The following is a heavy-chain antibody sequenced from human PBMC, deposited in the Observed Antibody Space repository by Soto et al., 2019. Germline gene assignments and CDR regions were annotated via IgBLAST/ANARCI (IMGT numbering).Heavy chain of an antibody. CDR1: GASIGTNNW. Sequence: PSETLSLTCAVSGASIGTNNWWSWVRQPPGKGLEWIGEVYHSGTTNCNPSLASRTTISVDTSNSQFSLTLTSVTAADTAVYYCARGRGYGYGIDYWGRGTLVTVSS. V-gene: IGHV4-4*02. CDR2: VYHSGTT. J-gene: IGHJ4*02. D-gene: IGHD5-18*01. CDR3: ARGRGYGYGIDY.